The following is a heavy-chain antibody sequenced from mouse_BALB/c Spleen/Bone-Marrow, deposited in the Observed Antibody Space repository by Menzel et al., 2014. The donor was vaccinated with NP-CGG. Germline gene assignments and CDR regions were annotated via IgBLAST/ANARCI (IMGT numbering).Heavy chain of an antibody. Sequence: VQLQQSGAELVKPGASVKLSCTASGFNIKYTYMHWVKQRPEQGLEWIGRIDPANGNAKYDPKFQGKATITADTSSNTAYLQLSSLTSEDTAVYYCARYRLGTYFDFWGQGTTLTVSS. CDR2: IDPANGNA. CDR3: ARYRLGTYFDF. V-gene: IGHV14-3*02. CDR1: GFNIKYTY. J-gene: IGHJ2*01. D-gene: IGHD2-14*01.